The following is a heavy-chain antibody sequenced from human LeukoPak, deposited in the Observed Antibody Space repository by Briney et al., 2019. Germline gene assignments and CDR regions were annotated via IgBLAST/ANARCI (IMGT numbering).Heavy chain of an antibody. CDR2: IYYSGST. CDR1: GGSISSYY. J-gene: IGHJ5*02. Sequence: SETLSLTCTVSGGSISSYYWSWIRQPPGKGLEWVGYIYYSGSTNYNPSLKSRVTISVDTSKNQFSLKLSSVTAADTAVYYCARGPNDDPTYSWFDPWGQGTLVTVSS. CDR3: ARGPNDDPTYSWFDP. V-gene: IGHV4-59*01. D-gene: IGHD1-1*01.